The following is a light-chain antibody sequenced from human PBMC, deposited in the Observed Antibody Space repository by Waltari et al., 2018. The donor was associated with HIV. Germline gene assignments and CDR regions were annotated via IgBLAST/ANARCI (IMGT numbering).Light chain of an antibody. Sequence: SYELTQPPSVSVSPGQTASITCSGGELGDRYACWYQQKPGQSPLLVIYQDTKRPSGIPERFSGSNSGNTATLTVSGTQAMDEADYYCQARDSSTVVFGGGTKLTVL. J-gene: IGLJ2*01. CDR1: ELGDRY. CDR3: QARDSSTVV. V-gene: IGLV3-1*01. CDR2: QDT.